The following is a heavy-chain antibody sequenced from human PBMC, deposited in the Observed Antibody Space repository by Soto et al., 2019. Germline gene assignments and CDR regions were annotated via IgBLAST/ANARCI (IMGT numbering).Heavy chain of an antibody. D-gene: IGHD6-19*01. CDR1: GFTFSSYA. V-gene: IGHV3-23*01. CDR3: AKGKTGIAVAGTYGMDV. Sequence: EVQLLESGGGLVQPGGSLRLSCAASGFTFSSYAMSWVRQAPGKGLEWVSAISGSGGSTYYADSVKGRFTISRDNSKNTLYLQMNSLRAEDTAVYDCAKGKTGIAVAGTYGMDVWGQGTTVTVSS. CDR2: ISGSGGST. J-gene: IGHJ6*02.